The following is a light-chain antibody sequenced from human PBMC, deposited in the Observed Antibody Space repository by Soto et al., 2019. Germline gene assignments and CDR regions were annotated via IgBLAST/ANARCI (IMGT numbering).Light chain of an antibody. CDR3: SSYTSSSTRV. J-gene: IGLJ1*01. CDR1: SSDVGGYKY. CDR2: DSR. Sequence: QSALTQPASVSGSPGQSITISCTGTSSDVGGYKYVSWYQQHPGKAPKLMIYDSRNRPSGVSNRFSGSKSGNTASLTISGLQAEDEADYYCSSYTSSSTRVFGTGTKPTVL. V-gene: IGLV2-14*03.